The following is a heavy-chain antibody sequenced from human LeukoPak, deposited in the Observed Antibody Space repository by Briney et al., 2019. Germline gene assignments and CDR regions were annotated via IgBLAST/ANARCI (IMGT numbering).Heavy chain of an antibody. V-gene: IGHV3-21*04. D-gene: IGHD3-22*01. CDR1: GISFSSNS. CDR2: ISTSSYI. Sequence: GGSLRLSCVTSGISFSSNSMNWVRQAPGGGLEWLSSISTSSYIYYADSVKGRFTISRDNSKNTLYLQMNSLRAEDTAVYHCAKGMFGYLGGLYWDFDLWGRGTLVTVSS. CDR3: AKGMFGYLGGLYWDFDL. J-gene: IGHJ2*01.